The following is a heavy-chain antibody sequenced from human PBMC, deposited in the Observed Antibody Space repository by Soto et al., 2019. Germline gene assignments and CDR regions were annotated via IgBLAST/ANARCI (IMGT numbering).Heavy chain of an antibody. J-gene: IGHJ6*02. Sequence: GGSLRLSCAASGFSVSSNYMSWVRQAPGKGLEWVSVIYIGGGTSYADSVKGRFTISRDTSKDTLYLQMNSLSAEDTAVYYCARVSAPSDYYYAMDVWGRGTTVTAP. CDR2: IYIGGGT. D-gene: IGHD3-3*01. CDR1: GFSVSSNY. CDR3: ARVSAPSDYYYAMDV. V-gene: IGHV3-53*01.